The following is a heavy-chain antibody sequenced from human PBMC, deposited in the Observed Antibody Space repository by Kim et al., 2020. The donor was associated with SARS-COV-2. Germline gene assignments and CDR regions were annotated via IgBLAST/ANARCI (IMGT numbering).Heavy chain of an antibody. D-gene: IGHD6-13*01. J-gene: IGHJ6*02. CDR2: ISAYNGNT. CDR3: ARLGAAADYYYYGMDV. Sequence: ASVKVSCKASGYTFTSYGISWVRQAPGQGLEWMGWISAYNGNTNYAQKLQGRVTMTTDTSTSTAYMELRSLRSDDTAVYYCARLGAAADYYYYGMDVWGQGTTVTVSS. V-gene: IGHV1-18*01. CDR1: GYTFTSYG.